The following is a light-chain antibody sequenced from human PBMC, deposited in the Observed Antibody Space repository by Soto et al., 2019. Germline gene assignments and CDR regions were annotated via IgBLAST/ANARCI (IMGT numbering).Light chain of an antibody. CDR2: KMS. J-gene: IGKJ1*01. CDR3: QQYDNYWT. CDR1: QSISSW. V-gene: IGKV1-5*03. Sequence: DLQMTQSPSTLSASLGDRVTITCRATQSISSWLAWYQQKPGKAPNLLIYKMSSLESGVPSRFSGSRSGTEFTLTISSLQPDDFGTYYCQQYDNYWTFGQGTKVELK.